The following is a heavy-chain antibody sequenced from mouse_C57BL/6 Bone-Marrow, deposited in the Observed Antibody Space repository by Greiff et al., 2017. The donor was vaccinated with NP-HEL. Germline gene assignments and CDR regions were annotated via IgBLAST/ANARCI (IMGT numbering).Heavy chain of an antibody. J-gene: IGHJ2*01. CDR3: ARYYYGSSSFDY. CDR1: GYTFTSYL. V-gene: IGHV1-72*01. Sequence: QVQLKQPGAELVKPGASVKLSCKASGYTFTSYLMHWVKQRPGRGLEWIGRIDPNSGGTKYNEKFKSKATLTVDKPSSTAYMQLNSLTSEDSAVYYCARYYYGSSSFDYWVQGTTLTVSS. CDR2: IDPNSGGT. D-gene: IGHD1-1*01.